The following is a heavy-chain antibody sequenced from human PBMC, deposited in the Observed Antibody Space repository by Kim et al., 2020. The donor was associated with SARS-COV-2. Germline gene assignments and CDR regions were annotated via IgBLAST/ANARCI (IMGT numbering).Heavy chain of an antibody. J-gene: IGHJ4*02. CDR2: ISGSGGST. CDR3: ARLSSGSYSDY. Sequence: GGSLRLSCAASGFTFSSYAMIWVRQGPGKGLEWVSAISGSGGSTFYADSVKGRFTISRDSSKNTLYLQMNSLRAEDTAIYYCARLSSGSYSDYWGQGTL. V-gene: IGHV3-23*01. CDR1: GFTFSSYA. D-gene: IGHD1-26*01.